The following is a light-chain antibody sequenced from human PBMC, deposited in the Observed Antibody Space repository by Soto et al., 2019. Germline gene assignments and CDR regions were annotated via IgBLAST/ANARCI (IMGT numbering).Light chain of an antibody. Sequence: QSVLTQPASVSGSPGQSITISCTGTSSDIGTYNLVSWYQHHPGNAPKLMIYEATKRPSGVSSRFSGSKSGNTASLTISGLQTEDEADYYCCSYAGGSTLVFGGGTMLTVL. CDR3: CSYAGGSTLV. J-gene: IGLJ3*02. V-gene: IGLV2-23*01. CDR2: EAT. CDR1: SSDIGTYNL.